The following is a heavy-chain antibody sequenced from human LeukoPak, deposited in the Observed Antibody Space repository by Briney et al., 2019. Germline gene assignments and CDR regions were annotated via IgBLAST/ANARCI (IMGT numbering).Heavy chain of an antibody. J-gene: IGHJ4*02. CDR1: GFTFSNYG. CDR3: AKVSGSYYISYFDY. CDR2: IRYDGSNN. Sequence: PGGSLRLSCAASGFTFSNYGLHWVRQAPGKGLEWVAFIRYDGSNNYHSDSVKGRFTIPRDNSKNTLYLQMNSLRAEDTAVYYCAKVSGSYYISYFDYWGQGTLVTVSS. D-gene: IGHD3-10*01. V-gene: IGHV3-30*02.